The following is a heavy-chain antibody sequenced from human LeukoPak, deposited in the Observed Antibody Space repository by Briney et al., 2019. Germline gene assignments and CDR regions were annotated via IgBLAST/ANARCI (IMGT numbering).Heavy chain of an antibody. Sequence: GESLRLSCAASGFTFSDYYMSWIRQAPGKGLEWVSYISSSGSTIHYADSVKGRFTISRDNAKNSLYLQMNSLRAEDTAVYYCAKAPYYDILTGEYYFDYWGQGTLVTVSS. CDR3: AKAPYYDILTGEYYFDY. J-gene: IGHJ4*02. D-gene: IGHD3-9*01. CDR2: ISSSGSTI. V-gene: IGHV3-11*01. CDR1: GFTFSDYY.